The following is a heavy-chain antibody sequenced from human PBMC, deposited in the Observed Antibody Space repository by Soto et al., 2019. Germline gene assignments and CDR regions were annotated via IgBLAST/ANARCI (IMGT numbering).Heavy chain of an antibody. Sequence: EVQLVESGGGLVQPGGSLRLSCAASGFTFSSYEMNWVRQAPGKGLEWVSYISSSGSTIYYADSVKGRFTISRDNAKNSLYLQMNSLRAEDTAVYYCARDRYDPNHYYYGMDVWGQGTTVTVSS. CDR1: GFTFSSYE. J-gene: IGHJ6*02. CDR3: ARDRYDPNHYYYGMDV. CDR2: ISSSGSTI. D-gene: IGHD1-20*01. V-gene: IGHV3-48*03.